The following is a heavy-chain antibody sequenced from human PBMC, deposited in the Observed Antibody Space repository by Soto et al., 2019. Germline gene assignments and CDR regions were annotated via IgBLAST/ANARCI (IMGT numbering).Heavy chain of an antibody. CDR2: IYYSGST. D-gene: IGHD2-15*01. J-gene: IGHJ4*02. CDR1: GDTISTGGYT. Sequence: SETLSLTCDVSGDTISTGGYTWAWIRQPPGKGLEWIGYIYYSGSTYYNPSLKSRVTISVDTSKNQFSLKLSSVTAADTAVYYCAESTRGSYFDYWGQGTLVTVSS. V-gene: IGHV4-30-4*08. CDR3: AESTRGSYFDY.